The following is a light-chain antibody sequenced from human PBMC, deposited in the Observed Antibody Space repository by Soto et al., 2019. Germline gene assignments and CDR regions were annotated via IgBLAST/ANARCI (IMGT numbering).Light chain of an antibody. V-gene: IGLV1-44*01. CDR1: SSNIGSNT. J-gene: IGLJ2*01. Sequence: QSVLTQPPSASGTPGQRVTISCSGSSSNIGSNTVNWYQQLPGTAPKLLIYRNNQRPSGVPDRFSGSKSGTSASLAISGLQSGDEAQYYCAAWDDSLNGDVVFGGGTKRTVL. CDR3: AAWDDSLNGDVV. CDR2: RNN.